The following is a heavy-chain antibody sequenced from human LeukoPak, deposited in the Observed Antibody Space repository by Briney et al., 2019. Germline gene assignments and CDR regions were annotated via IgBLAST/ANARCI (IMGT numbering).Heavy chain of an antibody. CDR1: GFIFNNYW. CDR3: TRQWHTPSDY. J-gene: IGHJ4*02. D-gene: IGHD6-19*01. Sequence: GGSLRLSCAASGFIFNNYWMHWVRQTPGEGPLWLSRINGDGSSTSYANSVQGRFIISRDNTKNTLYLQMNSLRAEDTAVYYCTRQWHTPSDYWGQGTLVTVSS. V-gene: IGHV3-74*01. CDR2: INGDGSST.